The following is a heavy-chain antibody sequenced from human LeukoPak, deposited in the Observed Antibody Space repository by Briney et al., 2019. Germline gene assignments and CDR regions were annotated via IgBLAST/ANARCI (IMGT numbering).Heavy chain of an antibody. D-gene: IGHD2-2*01. J-gene: IGHJ3*02. V-gene: IGHV3-9*03. CDR1: GFTFDDYA. Sequence: GGSLRLSCAASGFTFDDYAMHWVRQAPGKGLEWVSGISWNSGSIGYADSVKGRFTISRDNAKNSLYLQMNSLRAEDMALYYCAKDTGDLGSRGYAFDIWGQGTMVTVSS. CDR3: AKDTGDLGSRGYAFDI. CDR2: ISWNSGSI.